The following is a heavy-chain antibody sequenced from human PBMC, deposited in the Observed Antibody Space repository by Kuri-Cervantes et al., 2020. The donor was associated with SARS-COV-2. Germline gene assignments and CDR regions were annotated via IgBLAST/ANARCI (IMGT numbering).Heavy chain of an antibody. D-gene: IGHD2-2*01. J-gene: IGHJ6*03. CDR2: IYYSGST. CDR1: GGSISSYY. V-gene: IGHV4-59*01. Sequence: GSLRLSCTVSGGSISSYYWSWIRQPPGKGLEWIGYIYYSGSTNYNPSLKSRVTISVDTSKNQFSLKLSSVTAADTAVYYCARAVTETYCSSTSCYLYYYYYYYMDVWGQGTTVTVSS. CDR3: ARAVTETYCSSTSCYLYYYYYYYMDV.